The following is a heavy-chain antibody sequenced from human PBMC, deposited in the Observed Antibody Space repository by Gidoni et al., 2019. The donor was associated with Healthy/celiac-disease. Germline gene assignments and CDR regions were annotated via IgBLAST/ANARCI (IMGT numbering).Heavy chain of an antibody. D-gene: IGHD2-21*02. J-gene: IGHJ4*02. V-gene: IGHV3-23*01. CDR3: AKDSAYCGGDCYSDY. Sequence: EVQLLESGGGLVQPGGSLRLACAASGVTFSSYAMSWVRQAPGKGLEWVSAISGSGGSTYYADSVKGRFTISRDNSKNTLYLQMNSLRAEDTAVYYCAKDSAYCGGDCYSDYWGQGTLVTVSS. CDR2: ISGSGGST. CDR1: GVTFSSYA.